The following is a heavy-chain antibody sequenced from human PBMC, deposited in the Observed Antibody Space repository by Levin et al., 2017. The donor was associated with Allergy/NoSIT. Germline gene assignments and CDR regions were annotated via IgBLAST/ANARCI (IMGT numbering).Heavy chain of an antibody. CDR1: GFTFGDYA. CDR2: IRSKAYGGTS. CDR3: SRDHFRPGDYFDY. Sequence: GVLRLSCAASGFTFGDYAMNWFRQAPGKELEWVGFIRSKAYGGTSEYAASVKGRFSISRDDSKSIAYLQMNSLKTEDTAVYFCSRDHFRPGDYFDYWGQGTLVTVSS. D-gene: IGHD3-3*02. J-gene: IGHJ4*02. V-gene: IGHV3-49*03.